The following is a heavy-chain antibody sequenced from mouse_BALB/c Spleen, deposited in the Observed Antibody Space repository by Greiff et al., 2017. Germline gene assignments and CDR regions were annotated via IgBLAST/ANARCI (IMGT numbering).Heavy chain of an antibody. CDR2: INPSTGYT. CDR1: GYTFTSYW. Sequence: QVQLQQSGAELAKPGASVKMSCKASGYTFTSYWMHWVKQRPGQGLEWIGYINPSTGYTEYNQKFKDKATLTADKSSSTAYMQLSSLTSEDSAVYYGAITFITTATLAMDYWGLGTSVTVSS. J-gene: IGHJ4*01. D-gene: IGHD1-2*01. CDR3: AITFITTATLAMDY. V-gene: IGHV1-7*01.